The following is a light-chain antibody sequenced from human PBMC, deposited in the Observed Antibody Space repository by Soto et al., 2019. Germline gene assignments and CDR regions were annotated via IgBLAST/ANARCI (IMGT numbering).Light chain of an antibody. Sequence: EIVLTQSPATLSLSPGERATLSYRASQSVSSYLAWYQQKPGRAPRLLIYDASNRATGIPARFSGSGSGTDFTLTISSLEPEDFAVYYCQQRSNWPPITFGQGTRLEIK. CDR1: QSVSSY. CDR3: QQRSNWPPIT. CDR2: DAS. J-gene: IGKJ5*01. V-gene: IGKV3-11*01.